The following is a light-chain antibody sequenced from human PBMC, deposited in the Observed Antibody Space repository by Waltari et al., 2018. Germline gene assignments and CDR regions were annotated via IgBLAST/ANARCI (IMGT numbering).Light chain of an antibody. CDR2: DVT. V-gene: IGLV2-14*03. J-gene: IGLJ2*01. CDR3: SSQTLDGLVL. Sequence: QSALTQPASVSGAPGQSITISVSVLGSAAGASASVSWHQHHPDKAPQVIIYDVTHRPSGVSDRFSASKSANTASLTISRLQPEDEADYYCSSQTLDGLVLFGGGTRLTVL. CDR1: GSAAGASAS.